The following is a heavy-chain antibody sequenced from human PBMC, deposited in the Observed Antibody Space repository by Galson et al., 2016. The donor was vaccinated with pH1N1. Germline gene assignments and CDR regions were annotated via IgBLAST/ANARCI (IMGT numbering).Heavy chain of an antibody. J-gene: IGHJ4*02. Sequence: SLRLSCAASGFTFTSYAMHWVRQAPGKGLEWVAVILYDGTNEYYADSVKGRFTISRDKTQSTVYLQMNSLGTEDTVVYYCARDSECSGHEGFHWAQGTLVIVSS. V-gene: IGHV3-30*04. CDR1: GFTFTSYA. D-gene: IGHD5-12*01. CDR3: ARDSECSGHEGFH. CDR2: ILYDGTNE.